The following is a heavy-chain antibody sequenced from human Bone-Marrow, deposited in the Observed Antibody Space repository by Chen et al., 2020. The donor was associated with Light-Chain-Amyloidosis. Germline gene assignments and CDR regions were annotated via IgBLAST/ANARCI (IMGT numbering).Heavy chain of an antibody. CDR2: ITGSGDI. V-gene: IGHV3-21*04. CDR1: GLIFHTSS. Sequence: EMQLLESGGGLVKRGGSLRLSCADLGLIFHTSSFKGVRQAPGKGLEWVSSITGSGDIYYADSVKGRFTISRDDAKKTVYLQMNSLRAEDTAVYYCARAAAVGGGFNYYGMDVWGQGTTVTVAS. D-gene: IGHD6-19*01. J-gene: IGHJ6*02. CDR3: ARAAAVGGGFNYYGMDV.